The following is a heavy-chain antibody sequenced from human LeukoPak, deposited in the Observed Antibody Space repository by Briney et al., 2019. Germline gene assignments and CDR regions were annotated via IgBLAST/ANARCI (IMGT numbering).Heavy chain of an antibody. J-gene: IGHJ4*02. Sequence: PGGSLRLSCAASGFTFSSYWMSWVRQAPGRVLEWVSAISGGGGSTYSADSVKGQFTISRDISKNTLYLQMNSLRAEDTAVYYCAKEGGYSYGFYPPYWGQGTLVTVSS. D-gene: IGHD5-18*01. CDR1: GFTFSSYW. CDR2: ISGGGGST. V-gene: IGHV3-23*01. CDR3: AKEGGYSYGFYPPY.